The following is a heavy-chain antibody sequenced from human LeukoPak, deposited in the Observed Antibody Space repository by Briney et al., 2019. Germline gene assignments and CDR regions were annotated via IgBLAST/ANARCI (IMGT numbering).Heavy chain of an antibody. CDR3: ARVGSLWFGELFFDY. CDR2: ISSSGSTI. Sequence: PGGSLRLSCAASGFTFSSYEMNWVRQAPGKGLEWVSYISSSGSTIYYADSVKGRFTISRDNAKNSLYLQMNSLRAEDTAVYYCARVGSLWFGELFFDYWGQGTLVTVSS. J-gene: IGHJ4*02. CDR1: GFTFSSYE. D-gene: IGHD3-10*01. V-gene: IGHV3-48*03.